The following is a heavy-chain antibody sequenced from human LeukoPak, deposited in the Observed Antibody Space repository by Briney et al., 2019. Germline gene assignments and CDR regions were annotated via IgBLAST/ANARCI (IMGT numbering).Heavy chain of an antibody. CDR3: ARKIRDYYYYYMDV. CDR1: GFTSTSSA. CDR2: ISGSGSGGST. Sequence: GGSLRPSCAVSGFTSTSSAMSWVRQAPGKGLEWVSSISGSGSGGSTYYADSVKGRFTISRDNSKNTLYLQMNSLIAEDTAVYYCARKIRDYYYYYMDVWGKGTTVTVSS. J-gene: IGHJ6*03. V-gene: IGHV3-23*01.